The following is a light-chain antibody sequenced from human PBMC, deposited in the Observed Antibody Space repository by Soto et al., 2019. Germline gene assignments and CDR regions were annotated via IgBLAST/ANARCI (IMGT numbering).Light chain of an antibody. CDR1: SSDVGAYDY. CDR3: ASRTTTTPLV. Sequence: QSALTQPASVSGSPGQSIAISCTGTSSDVGAYDYVSWYQQHPDRAPRLVIYEVSNRPSGVSNRFSGSKSVNTATLTISGLQAEDEADYYCASRTTTTPLVFGTGTKLTVL. J-gene: IGLJ1*01. V-gene: IGLV2-14*03. CDR2: EVS.